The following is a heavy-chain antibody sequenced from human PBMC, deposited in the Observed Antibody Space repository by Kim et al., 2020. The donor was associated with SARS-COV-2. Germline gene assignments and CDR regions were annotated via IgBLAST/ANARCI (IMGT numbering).Heavy chain of an antibody. Sequence: GGSLRLSCAASGFTFSSYGMHWVRQAPGKGLEWVAVIWYDGSNKYYADSVKGRFTISRDNSKNTLYLQMNSLRAEDTAVYYCARGDIVVVVAATGGDSFDYWGQGTLVTVSS. D-gene: IGHD2-15*01. J-gene: IGHJ4*02. V-gene: IGHV3-33*01. CDR1: GFTFSSYG. CDR3: ARGDIVVVVAATGGDSFDY. CDR2: IWYDGSNK.